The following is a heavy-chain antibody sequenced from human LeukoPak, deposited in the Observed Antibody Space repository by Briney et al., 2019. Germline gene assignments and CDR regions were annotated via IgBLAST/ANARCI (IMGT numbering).Heavy chain of an antibody. D-gene: IGHD6-13*01. Sequence: PGGSLRLSCAASGFTFDDYGMSWVRQAPGKGLEWVSGINWNGGSTGYADSVKGRFTISRDNAKNSLYLQMNSLRAEDTAVYYCAREVTGAAAGYYYMDVWGKGTTVTISS. J-gene: IGHJ6*03. CDR1: GFTFDDYG. CDR2: INWNGGST. CDR3: AREVTGAAAGYYYMDV. V-gene: IGHV3-20*04.